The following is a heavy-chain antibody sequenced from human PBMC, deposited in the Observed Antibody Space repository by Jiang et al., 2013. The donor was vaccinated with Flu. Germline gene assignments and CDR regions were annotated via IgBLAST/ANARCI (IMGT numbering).Heavy chain of an antibody. Sequence: GLVKPSETLSLTCAVSGYSISSGYYWGWIRQPPGKGLEWIGSIYHSGSTYYNPSLKSRVTISVDTSKNQFSLKLSSVTAADTAVYYCARVTTVTINFDYWGQGTLVTVSS. CDR3: ARVTTVTINFDY. V-gene: IGHV4-38-2*01. CDR1: GYSISSGYY. CDR2: IYHSGST. J-gene: IGHJ4*02. D-gene: IGHD4-17*01.